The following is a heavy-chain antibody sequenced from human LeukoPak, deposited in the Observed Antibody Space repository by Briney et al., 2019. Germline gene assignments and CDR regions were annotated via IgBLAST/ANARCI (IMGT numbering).Heavy chain of an antibody. CDR1: GFTFSSYA. J-gene: IGHJ4*02. CDR2: ISGSAGTT. Sequence: HPGGSLRLSCAASGFTFSSYAMSWVRQAPGKGLEWVSAISGSAGTTYYADSVKGRFTISRDNSRNTLYLQMNSLRAEDTAVYYCAKDASPSWTDKYFDNWGQGTLSPSPQ. V-gene: IGHV3-23*01. D-gene: IGHD3/OR15-3a*01. CDR3: AKDASPSWTDKYFDN.